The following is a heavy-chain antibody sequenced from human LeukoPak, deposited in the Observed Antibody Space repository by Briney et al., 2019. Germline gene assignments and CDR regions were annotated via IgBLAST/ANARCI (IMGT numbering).Heavy chain of an antibody. D-gene: IGHD1-26*01. CDR2: INIDGSSG. J-gene: IGHJ4*02. V-gene: IGHV3-74*01. Sequence: PGWALRLACAASGVTLRSYGMDWVRQAPGKGLVWVSRINIDGSSGSYADSVEGRFTISRDNAKNTVYLQMNSLRAEDTAVYYCIREVSGSLYFDYWGQGTLVTVSS. CDR1: GVTLRSYG. CDR3: IREVSGSLYFDY.